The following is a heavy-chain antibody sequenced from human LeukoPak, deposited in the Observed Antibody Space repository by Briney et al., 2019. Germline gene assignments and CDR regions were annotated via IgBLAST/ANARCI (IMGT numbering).Heavy chain of an antibody. D-gene: IGHD2-2*02. CDR2: INPNSGGT. CDR1: GYTFTGYY. Sequence: ASVKVSCKASGYTFTGYYMHWVRQAPGQGLEWMGWINPNSGGTNYAQKFQGRVTMTRDTSISTAYMELSRLRSDDTAVYYCARGDDCSSTSCYSRSNWFDPWGQGTLVTVSS. J-gene: IGHJ5*02. CDR3: ARGDDCSSTSCYSRSNWFDP. V-gene: IGHV1-2*02.